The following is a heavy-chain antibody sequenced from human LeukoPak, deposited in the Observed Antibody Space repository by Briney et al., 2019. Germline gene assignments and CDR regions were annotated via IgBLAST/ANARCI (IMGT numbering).Heavy chain of an antibody. CDR3: ARENPYYFDY. CDR2: IYHSGGT. Sequence: SETLSLTCTVSGGSISSGGYYWGWIRQPPGKGLEWIGSIYHSGGTYYNPSLKSRVTISVDTSKNQFSLKLSSVTAADTAVYYCARENPYYFDYWGQGTLVTVSS. J-gene: IGHJ4*02. CDR1: GGSISSGGYY. V-gene: IGHV4-39*07.